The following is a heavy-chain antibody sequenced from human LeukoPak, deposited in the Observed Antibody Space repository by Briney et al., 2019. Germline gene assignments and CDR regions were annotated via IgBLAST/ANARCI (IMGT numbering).Heavy chain of an antibody. Sequence: SETLSLTCAVYGGSFSGYYWSWIRQPPGKGLEWIGEINHSGSTNYNPSLKSRVTISVDTSKNQFSLKLSSVTAADTAVYYCAGGDVGATLDFYYFDMDVWGRGTTVTVSS. CDR1: GGSFSGYY. CDR2: INHSGST. D-gene: IGHD1-26*01. V-gene: IGHV4-34*01. CDR3: AGGDVGATLDFYYFDMDV. J-gene: IGHJ6*02.